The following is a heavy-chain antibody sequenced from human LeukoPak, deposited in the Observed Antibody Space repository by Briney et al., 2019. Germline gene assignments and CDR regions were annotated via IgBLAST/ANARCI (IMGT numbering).Heavy chain of an antibody. V-gene: IGHV6-1*01. CDR3: AGGPYYYDSSGFYYYYGMDV. Sequence: SQTLSLTCAISGDSVSSNSAAWDWIRQSPSRGLEWLGRTYYRSKWYNDYAVSVKSRITINPDTSKNQFSLQLNSVTPEDTAVYYCAGGPYYYDSSGFYYYYGMDVWGQGTTVTVSS. J-gene: IGHJ6*02. CDR2: TYYRSKWYN. CDR1: GDSVSSNSAA. D-gene: IGHD3-22*01.